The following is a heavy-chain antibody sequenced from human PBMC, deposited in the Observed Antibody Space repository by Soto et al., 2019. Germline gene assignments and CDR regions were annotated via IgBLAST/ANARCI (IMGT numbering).Heavy chain of an antibody. D-gene: IGHD6-13*01. J-gene: IGHJ4*02. CDR2: ISSSTPYI. V-gene: IGHV3-21*01. CDR3: SSQSTDYSGNLFAD. CDR1: GFIFNSYS. Sequence: GGSLRLSCAASGFIFNSYSMHWVRQAPGKGLEWVSSISSSTPYIYYADSVKGRFTISRDNAENSLYLQMNSLRAEDTAVYYCSSQSTDYSGNLFADCGQRTPVTGSS.